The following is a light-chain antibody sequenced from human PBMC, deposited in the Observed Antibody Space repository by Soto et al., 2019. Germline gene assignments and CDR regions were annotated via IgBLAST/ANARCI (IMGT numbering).Light chain of an antibody. CDR2: AAS. J-gene: IGKJ5*01. CDR1: QRISSY. CDR3: QQSYSTPSIT. Sequence: DIQMTQSPSSLSASVGDRVTITYHPCQRISSYLNWYQQKPGKAPKLLIYAASSLQSGVPSRFSGSGSGTDFTLTISSLQPEDFATYYSQQSYSTPSITFGQGTHWRL. V-gene: IGKV1-39*01.